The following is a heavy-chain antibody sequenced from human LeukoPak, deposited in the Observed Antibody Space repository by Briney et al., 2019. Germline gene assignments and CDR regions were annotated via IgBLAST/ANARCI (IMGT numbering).Heavy chain of an antibody. Sequence: ASVKVSCKASGYTFTGYYMHWVRQAPGQGLEWMGWINPNSGGTNYAQKFQGRVTMTRDTSISTAYMELSRLRSDDTAVYYCARVARGSSTSCTDYWGQGTLVTVSP. D-gene: IGHD2-2*01. CDR1: GYTFTGYY. CDR3: ARVARGSSTSCTDY. J-gene: IGHJ4*02. V-gene: IGHV1-2*02. CDR2: INPNSGGT.